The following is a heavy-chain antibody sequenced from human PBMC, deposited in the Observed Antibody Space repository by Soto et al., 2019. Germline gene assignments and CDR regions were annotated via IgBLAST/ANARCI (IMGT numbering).Heavy chain of an antibody. V-gene: IGHV4-31*01. CDR2: IYYCGSN. CDR3: ARGVIH. CDR1: GGSISSGGYY. D-gene: IGHD4-4*01. Sequence: QVQLQESGPGLVKPSQTLSLTCTVSGGSISSGGYYWSWIRQHPGKGLEWIGYIYYCGSNYYHPSLKSQITISVDASKYQFSLKLSSVTAADTAVYCCARGVIHWDQGTLVTVSS. J-gene: IGHJ4*02.